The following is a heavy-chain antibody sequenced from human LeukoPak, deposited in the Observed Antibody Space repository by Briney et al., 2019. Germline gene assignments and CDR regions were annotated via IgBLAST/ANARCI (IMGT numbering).Heavy chain of an antibody. D-gene: IGHD3-10*01. CDR3: ARDKIGGGTSDALDI. CDR1: GGSISNYY. Sequence: SETLSLTCTVSGGSISNYYWTWIRQPPGKGLEWIGYIYYNGNTNYNPSLKSRVIISLDTSKNQFSLKVNSMTAADTAVYYCARDKIGGGTSDALDIWGQGTKVTVSS. J-gene: IGHJ3*02. CDR2: IYYNGNT. V-gene: IGHV4-59*01.